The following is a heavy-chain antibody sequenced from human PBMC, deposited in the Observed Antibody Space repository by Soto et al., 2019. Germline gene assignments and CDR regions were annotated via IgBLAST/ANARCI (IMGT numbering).Heavy chain of an antibody. CDR1: GGTFSSYA. V-gene: IGHV1-69*13. Sequence: SVKVSCKASGGTFSSYAISWVRQAPGQGLEWMGGIIPIFGTANYAQKFQGRVTITADESTSTAYMELSSLRSEDTAVYYCARVKPDYYDSSGYYLPWFDPWGQGTLVTVSS. CDR2: IIPIFGTA. D-gene: IGHD3-22*01. J-gene: IGHJ5*02. CDR3: ARVKPDYYDSSGYYLPWFDP.